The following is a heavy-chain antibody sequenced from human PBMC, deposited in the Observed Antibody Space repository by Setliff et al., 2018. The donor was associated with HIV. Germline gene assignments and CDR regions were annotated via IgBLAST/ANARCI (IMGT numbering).Heavy chain of an antibody. CDR1: GFSITDGFY. CDR2: INLSGST. J-gene: IGHJ4*02. Sequence: PSETLSLTCDVSGFSITDGFYWAWIRQSPGKGLEWIGSINLSGSTYCTPSLKSRVTMSVDTSKNHFSLKLISVTAADTAMYFCARQPPLSVLQVWFDDYWGQGTLVTVSS. D-gene: IGHD3-10*01. V-gene: IGHV4-38-2*01. CDR3: ARQPPLSVLQVWFDDY.